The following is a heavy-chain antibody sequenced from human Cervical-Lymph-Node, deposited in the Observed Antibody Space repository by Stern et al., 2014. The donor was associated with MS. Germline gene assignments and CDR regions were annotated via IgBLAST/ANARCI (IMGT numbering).Heavy chain of an antibody. CDR2: VYYSGAT. J-gene: IGHJ4*02. V-gene: IGHV4-39*01. CDR1: GDSISSYTHY. Sequence: QLQLQESGPGLVKPSATLSLTCAVSGDSISSYTHYWAWIRQPPGKGLEWIGSVYYSGATYYNPSLKSPVTISVDTSKNHFSLGLNSVTAADTAVYYCAKHACTGAACPFDLWGQGTLVTVSS. D-gene: IGHD2-8*02. CDR3: AKHACTGAACPFDL.